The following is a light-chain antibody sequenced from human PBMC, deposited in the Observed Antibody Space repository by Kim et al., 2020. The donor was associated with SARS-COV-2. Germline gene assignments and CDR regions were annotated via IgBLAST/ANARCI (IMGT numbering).Light chain of an antibody. Sequence: LSPSATHTLSCRASHSCANSLAWYQQKPGQAPRLLVFAASKRATDIPDRFSGSGSGTDFTLTISRLEPEDSAVYYCQQYGGAPETFGQGTKVEIK. CDR3: QQYGGAPET. CDR1: HSCANS. CDR2: AAS. J-gene: IGKJ1*01. V-gene: IGKV3-20*01.